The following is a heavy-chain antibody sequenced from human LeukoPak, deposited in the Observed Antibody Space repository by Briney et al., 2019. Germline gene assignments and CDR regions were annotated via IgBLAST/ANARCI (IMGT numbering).Heavy chain of an antibody. J-gene: IGHJ6*02. Sequence: SETLSLTCTVSGGSINSYYWSWIRQPPGEGLEWIGYIYYSGTTNCNPSLKSRVTISVDTSKNQFSLKLSSVTAADTAVYYCARNPRSGYFPHYHYYGMDVWGQGTTVTVSS. CDR2: IYYSGTT. CDR1: GGSINSYY. V-gene: IGHV4-59*01. D-gene: IGHD3-3*01. CDR3: ARNPRSGYFPHYHYYGMDV.